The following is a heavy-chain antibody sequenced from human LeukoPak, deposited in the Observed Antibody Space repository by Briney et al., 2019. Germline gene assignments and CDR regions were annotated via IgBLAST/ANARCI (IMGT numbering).Heavy chain of an antibody. CDR3: ARGFPSSSRGFDP. D-gene: IGHD6-6*01. CDR1: GGSFSGYY. Sequence: SETLSLTCAVYGGSFSGYYWSWIRQPPGKGLEWIGEINHSGSTNYNPSLKSRVTISVDTSKNQFSLKLHSVTAADTAVYYCARGFPSSSRGFDPWGQGTLVTVSS. CDR2: INHSGST. J-gene: IGHJ5*02. V-gene: IGHV4-34*01.